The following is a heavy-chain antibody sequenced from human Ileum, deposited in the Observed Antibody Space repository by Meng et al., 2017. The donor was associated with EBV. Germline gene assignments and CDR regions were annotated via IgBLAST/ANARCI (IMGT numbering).Heavy chain of an antibody. J-gene: IGHJ4*02. D-gene: IGHD2-8*02. CDR2: IIHGGSP. V-gene: IGHV4-34*12. CDR3: ARRPTGIDY. CDR1: GGSLSGAY. Sequence: QRELKQWGAGLLKPSETLSLTCAGNGGSLSGAYWNWIRQPPGKGLEWIGEIIHGGSPSYNPSLKSRVTISIDTSKNQLSLMLSSVTAADTAVYYCARRPTGIDYWGQGTLVTVSS.